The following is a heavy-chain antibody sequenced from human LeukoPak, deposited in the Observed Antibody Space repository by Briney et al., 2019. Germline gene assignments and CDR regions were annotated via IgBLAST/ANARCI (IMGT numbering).Heavy chain of an antibody. CDR3: ARRQYSSSSVVVDYFDY. D-gene: IGHD6-6*01. CDR2: INPGDSDT. J-gene: IGHJ4*02. CDR1: GDNFLTYW. Sequence: GESLKISCKGSGDNFLTYWIGWVRQMPGKGLEWMGIINPGDSDTRYSPSFQGQVSISVDKSIRTAHLQWSSLKALDTAMYYCARRQYSSSSVVVDYFDYWGQGTLVTVSS. V-gene: IGHV5-51*01.